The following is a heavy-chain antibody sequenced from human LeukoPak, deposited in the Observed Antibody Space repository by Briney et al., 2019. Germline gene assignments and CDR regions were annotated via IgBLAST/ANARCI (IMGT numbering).Heavy chain of an antibody. CDR1: GFTVSSSY. D-gene: IGHD6-19*01. CDR2: IYSGGST. V-gene: IGHV3-66*02. J-gene: IGHJ4*02. CDR3: ARESSYSSGWYYFDY. Sequence: GGSLRLSCAASGFTVSSSYMSWVRQAPGKGLEWVSVIYSGGSTYYADSVKGRFTISRDNSKNTLYLKMNSLRAEDTAVYYCARESSYSSGWYYFDYWGKGTLVTVSS.